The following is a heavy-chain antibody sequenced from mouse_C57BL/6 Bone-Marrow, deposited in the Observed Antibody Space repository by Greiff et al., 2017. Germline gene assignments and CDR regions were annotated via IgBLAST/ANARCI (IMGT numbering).Heavy chain of an antibody. CDR1: GYTFTSYW. V-gene: IGHV1-64*01. Sequence: VQLQQSGAELVKPGASVKLSCKASGYTFTSYWMHWVKQRPGQGLEWIGMIHPNSGSTNYNEKFKSKATLTVDKSSSTAYVQLSSLPSEDSAVYFCARCSPGWYFDVWGTGTTVTVSS. D-gene: IGHD1-1*01. CDR2: IHPNSGST. CDR3: ARCSPGWYFDV. J-gene: IGHJ1*03.